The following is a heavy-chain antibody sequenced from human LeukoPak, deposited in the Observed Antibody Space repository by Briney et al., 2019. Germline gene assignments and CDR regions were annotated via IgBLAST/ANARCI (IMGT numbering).Heavy chain of an antibody. Sequence: PSETLSLTCTVSGGSISSYYWSWIRQPPGKGLEWIGSIYYNGDTYYNSSLKSRLTISVDTSKNQFTLKLSSVTAADTALYYCARLRGYTYGNPGYWGQGSLVTVSS. D-gene: IGHD5-18*01. CDR3: ARLRGYTYGNPGY. CDR2: IYYNGDT. V-gene: IGHV4-59*05. CDR1: GGSISSYY. J-gene: IGHJ4*02.